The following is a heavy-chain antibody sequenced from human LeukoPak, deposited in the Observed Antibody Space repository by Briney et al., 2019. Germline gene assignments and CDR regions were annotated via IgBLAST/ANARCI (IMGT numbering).Heavy chain of an antibody. J-gene: IGHJ4*02. V-gene: IGHV3-20*04. CDR3: ARQGDSSGYYYVGY. CDR2: INWNGGST. Sequence: GSLRLSCAASGFTFDDYGMSWVRQAPGKGLEWVSGINWNGGSTGYADSVKGRFTISRDNAKNSLYLQMNSLRAEDTALYYCARQGDSSGYYYVGYWGQGTLVTVSS. D-gene: IGHD3-22*01. CDR1: GFTFDDYG.